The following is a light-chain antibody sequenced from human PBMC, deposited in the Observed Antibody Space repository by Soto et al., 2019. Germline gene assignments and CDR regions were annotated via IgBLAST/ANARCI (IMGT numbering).Light chain of an antibody. V-gene: IGKV3-15*01. CDR1: QSITTN. Sequence: EVVMTHSPVTLSVSPGERATLSCRASQSITTNLAWYQQKPGQAPRLLIYGASNRATGVPARFSGSGSGTQFTLTISSLQSEDFALYYCQQYNDWPPKRTFGQGTRVDFK. CDR3: QQYNDWPPKRT. J-gene: IGKJ1*01. CDR2: GAS.